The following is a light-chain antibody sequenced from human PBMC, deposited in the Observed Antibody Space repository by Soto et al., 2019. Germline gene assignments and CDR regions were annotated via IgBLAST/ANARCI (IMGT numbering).Light chain of an antibody. CDR2: RDS. Sequence: SYELTQPLSVSVALGQTARITRGGNNIGSKNVHWYQQKPGQAPVLVIYRDSNRPSGIPERFSGSNSGNTATLTISRAQAGDEADSYCQVGDSHVVFGGGTKLTVL. CDR1: NIGSKN. V-gene: IGLV3-9*01. CDR3: QVGDSHVV. J-gene: IGLJ2*01.